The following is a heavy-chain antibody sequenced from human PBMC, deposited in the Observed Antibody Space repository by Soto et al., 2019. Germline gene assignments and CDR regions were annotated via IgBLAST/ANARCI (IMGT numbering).Heavy chain of an antibody. CDR1: GFSLSTSGVG. CDR2: IYWDDDK. Sequence: GSGPTLVNPTQTLTLTCTFSGFSLSTSGVGVGWIRQPPGKALEWLAVIYWDDDKRYSPPLKSRLTITKDTSKNQVVLTMTNMDPVDTATYYCARRRDSGWPLDYWGQGTLVTVSS. V-gene: IGHV2-5*02. D-gene: IGHD6-19*01. J-gene: IGHJ4*02. CDR3: ARRRDSGWPLDY.